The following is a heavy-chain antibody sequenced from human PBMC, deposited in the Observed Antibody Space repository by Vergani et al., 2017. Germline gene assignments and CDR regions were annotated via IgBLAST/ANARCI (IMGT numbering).Heavy chain of an antibody. Sequence: EVQLLESGGGLVQPGGSLRLSCAASGFTFSSYAMSWVRQAPGKGLEWVSVIYSGGSTYYADSVKGRFTISRDNSKSTLYLQMNSLRAEDTAVYYCASGRRTLGFDYWGQGTLVTVSS. CDR2: IYSGGST. CDR1: GFTFSSYA. V-gene: IGHV3-66*02. D-gene: IGHD1-26*01. J-gene: IGHJ4*02. CDR3: ASGRRTLGFDY.